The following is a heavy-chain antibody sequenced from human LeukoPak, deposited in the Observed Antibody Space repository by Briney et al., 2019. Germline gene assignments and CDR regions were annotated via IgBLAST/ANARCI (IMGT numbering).Heavy chain of an antibody. CDR3: ARAFRSSGWYGY. V-gene: IGHV4-4*02. D-gene: IGHD6-19*01. Sequence: PSETLSLTCAVSGGSISSSNWWSWVRQPPGKGLEWIGEINHSGSTNYNPSLKSRVTISVDTSKNQFSLKLSSVTAADTAVYYCARAFRSSGWYGYWGQGTLVTVSS. J-gene: IGHJ4*02. CDR1: GGSISSSNW. CDR2: INHSGST.